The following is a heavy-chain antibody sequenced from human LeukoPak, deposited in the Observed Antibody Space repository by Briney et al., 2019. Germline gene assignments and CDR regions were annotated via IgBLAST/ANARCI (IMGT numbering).Heavy chain of an antibody. Sequence: QPGGSLRLSCAVSGFTVSTNYMSRVRQAPGMGLEWVSVIYGGANTHYADSVKGRFTISRDSSKNTLYLQMNSLRAEDTAVYYCARSDGIATAGPFDYWGQGALVTVSS. CDR1: GFTVSTNY. CDR2: IYGGANT. J-gene: IGHJ4*02. CDR3: ARSDGIATAGPFDY. D-gene: IGHD6-13*01. V-gene: IGHV3-53*01.